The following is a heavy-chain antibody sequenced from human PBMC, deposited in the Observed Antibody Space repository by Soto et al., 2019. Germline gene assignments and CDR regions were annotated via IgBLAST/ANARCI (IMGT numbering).Heavy chain of an antibody. CDR1: GYTFTNYG. Sequence: QVQLVQSGVEVKMPGASVKLACKASGYTFTNYGLTWVRQVPGQGLEWIGWVSGYNRNTNYAQKFEDRVIMTTDTSTSTAFMELRSLRPDETGIYFCARERQLGPLIYWGQGTLLTVSP. J-gene: IGHJ4*02. CDR3: ARERQLGPLIY. D-gene: IGHD3-16*01. V-gene: IGHV1-18*01. CDR2: VSGYNRNT.